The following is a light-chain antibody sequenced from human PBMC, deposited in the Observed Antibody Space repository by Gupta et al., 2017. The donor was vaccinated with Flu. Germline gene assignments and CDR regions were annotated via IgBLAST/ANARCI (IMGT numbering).Light chain of an antibody. CDR2: DNT. CDR3: QSYDSGLTVV. Sequence: QSVLTQPPSVSGAPGQRVTISCTVSSSNIGAGYDVHWYQQLRGTAPNLLIYDNTNRPSGVPDRFSGSKSGTSASLAITGLQAEDEADYYCQSYDSGLTVVFGGGTKLTVL. V-gene: IGLV1-40*01. J-gene: IGLJ3*02. CDR1: SSNIGAGYD.